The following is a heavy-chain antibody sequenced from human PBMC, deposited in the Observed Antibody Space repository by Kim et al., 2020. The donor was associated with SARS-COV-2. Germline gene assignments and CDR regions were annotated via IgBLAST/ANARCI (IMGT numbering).Heavy chain of an antibody. V-gene: IGHV1-2*02. CDR1: GDTFSGFY. CDR3: AREQGGLDV. CDR2: INPNSGAT. J-gene: IGHJ6*02. Sequence: ASVKVSCKASGDTFSGFYMHWVRQAPGQGLEWMGWINPNSGATNYAQKFQDRITLTRDTSISTGYMELNRLTSDDTAVYYCAREQGGLDVGGQGTTVTVS.